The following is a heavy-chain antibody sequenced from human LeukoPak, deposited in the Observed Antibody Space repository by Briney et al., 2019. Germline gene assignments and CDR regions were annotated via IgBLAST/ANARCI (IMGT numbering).Heavy chain of an antibody. V-gene: IGHV1-18*01. CDR1: GYTFTSYG. CDR2: ISAYNGNT. Sequence: ASVKVSCKASGYTFTSYGISWVRQAPGQGLEWMGWISAYNGNTNYAQKLQGRVTMTTGTSTSTAYMELRSLRSDDTAVYYCARETGYYCDSSGYYPDYWGQGTLVTVSS. D-gene: IGHD3-22*01. J-gene: IGHJ4*02. CDR3: ARETGYYCDSSGYYPDY.